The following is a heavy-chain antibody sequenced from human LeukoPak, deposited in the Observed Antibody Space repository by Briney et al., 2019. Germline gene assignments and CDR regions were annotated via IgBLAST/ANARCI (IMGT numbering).Heavy chain of an antibody. J-gene: IGHJ5*02. CDR3: ARGGVTTIWFDP. V-gene: IGHV1-69*05. D-gene: IGHD4-11*01. Sequence: GASVKVSCKASGGTFSSYAISWVRQAPGQGLEWMGGIIPIFGTANYAQKFQGRVTITTDESTSTAYMELSSLRSEDTAVYYCARGGVTTIWFDPWGQGTLSPSPQ. CDR2: IIPIFGTA. CDR1: GGTFSSYA.